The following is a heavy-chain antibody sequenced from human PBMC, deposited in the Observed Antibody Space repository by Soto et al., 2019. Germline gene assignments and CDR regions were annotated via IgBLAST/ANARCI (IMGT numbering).Heavy chain of an antibody. CDR1: GFTPSSKG. V-gene: IGHV3-30*03. CDR2: ISRDGSTK. J-gene: IGHJ4*02. D-gene: IGHD2-8*02. Sequence: QVQLVESGGGVVQPGRSLRLSCAASGFTPSSKGMHWVRQAPGKGLEWVAVISRDGSTKYYADSVKGRFTISRDNSKNTLYLEMNSLRAGDTAVYYCTGEVASGYWGQGTLVTVSS. CDR3: TGEVASGY.